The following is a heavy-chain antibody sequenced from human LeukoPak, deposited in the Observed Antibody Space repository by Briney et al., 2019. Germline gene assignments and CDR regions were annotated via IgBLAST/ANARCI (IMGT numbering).Heavy chain of an antibody. CDR3: ARGRGVVVITTGFDY. D-gene: IGHD3-22*01. CDR1: GFTFTSYA. V-gene: IGHV3-23*01. CDR2: ISAGGGST. Sequence: GGSLRLSGAASGFTFTSYAMSWVRKVPGKGLGWVSGISAGGGSTYYADSVKGRFTISRDNAKNSLYLQMNSLRAEDTAVYYCARGRGVVVITTGFDYWGQGTLVTVSS. J-gene: IGHJ4*02.